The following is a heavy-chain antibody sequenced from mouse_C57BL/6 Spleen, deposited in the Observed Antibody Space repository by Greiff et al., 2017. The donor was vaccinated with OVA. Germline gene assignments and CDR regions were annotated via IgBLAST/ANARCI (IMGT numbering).Heavy chain of an antibody. V-gene: IGHV5-4*01. CDR2: ISDGGSYT. J-gene: IGHJ3*01. D-gene: IGHD4-1*02. CDR3: ARDQLGFAY. CDR1: GFTFSSYA. Sequence: VESGGGLVKPGGSLKLSCAASGFTFSSYAMSWVRQTPEKRLEWVATISDGGSYTYYPDNVKGRCTISRDNAKNNLYLQMSHLKSEDTAMYYCARDQLGFAYWGQGTLVTVSA.